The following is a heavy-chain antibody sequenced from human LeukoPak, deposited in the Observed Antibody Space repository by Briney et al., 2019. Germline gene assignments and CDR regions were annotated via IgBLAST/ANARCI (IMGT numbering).Heavy chain of an antibody. Sequence: GGSLRLSCSASGFTFNIYAMHWVRQAPGKGLEYVSAISSNGGSTYYADSVKGRLTISRDNSKNTLYLQMNSLRAEDTAVYYCARDGGFDYGEYYFDYWGQGTLVTVSS. CDR2: ISSNGGST. D-gene: IGHD4-17*01. CDR3: ARDGGFDYGEYYFDY. J-gene: IGHJ4*02. CDR1: GFTFNIYA. V-gene: IGHV3-64*04.